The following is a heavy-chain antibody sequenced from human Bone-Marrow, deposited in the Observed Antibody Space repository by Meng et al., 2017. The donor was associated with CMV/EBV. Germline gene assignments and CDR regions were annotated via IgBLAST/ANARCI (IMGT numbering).Heavy chain of an antibody. D-gene: IGHD3-10*01. CDR3: ARVYYYGSGDY. J-gene: IGHJ4*02. V-gene: IGHV1-2*02. Sequence: ASVKVSCKVSGYTFTALSRHWVRQAPGKGLEWMGWINPNSGGTNYAQKFQGRVTMTRDTSISTAYMELSRLRSDDTAVYYCARVYYYGSGDYWGQGTLVTVSS. CDR2: INPNSGGT. CDR1: GYTFTALS.